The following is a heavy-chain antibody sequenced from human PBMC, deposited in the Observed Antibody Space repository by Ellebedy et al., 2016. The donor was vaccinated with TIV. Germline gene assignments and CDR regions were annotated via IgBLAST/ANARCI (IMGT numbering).Heavy chain of an antibody. V-gene: IGHV3-30*18. J-gene: IGHJ3*02. D-gene: IGHD3-10*01. CDR2: ISFDGTDK. CDR3: AKAFDSGSYHDAFDI. CDR1: GFTFSNYG. Sequence: PGGSLRLSCAASGFTFSNYGMHRVRQAPGRGLECVAVISFDGTDKYYTDSVKGRFTIFRDNSKNTLYLQMYSLRPDDTAVYYCAKAFDSGSYHDAFDIWGQGTKVTVSS.